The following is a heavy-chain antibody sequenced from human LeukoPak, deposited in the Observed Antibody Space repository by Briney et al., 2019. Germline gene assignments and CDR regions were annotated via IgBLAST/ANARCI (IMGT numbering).Heavy chain of an antibody. J-gene: IGHJ4*02. Sequence: PSETLSLTCTVSGGSINSSSYYWDWIRQPPGKGLEWIGSIYYSGSTYYKPSLKSRVTISVDRSKNQFSLKLSSVTAADTAVYYCASDSRVAGTRYYFDYWGQGTLVTVSS. CDR3: ASDSRVAGTRYYFDY. CDR1: GGSINSSSYY. D-gene: IGHD6-19*01. CDR2: IYYSGST. V-gene: IGHV4-39*07.